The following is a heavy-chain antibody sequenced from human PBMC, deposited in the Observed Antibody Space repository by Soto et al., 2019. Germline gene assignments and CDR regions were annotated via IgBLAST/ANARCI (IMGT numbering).Heavy chain of an antibody. J-gene: IGHJ5*02. CDR1: GFTFSSYS. D-gene: IGHD2-2*01. Sequence: EVQLVESGGGLVKPGGSLRLSCAASGFTFSSYSMNWVRQAPGKGLEWVSSISSGSSDIYYADSVKGRFTISRDNAKNTLLLQMISLRAEDTAVYYCARAKIPAALLNWFDPWGQGTLVTVSS. CDR3: ARAKIPAALLNWFDP. CDR2: ISSGSSDI. V-gene: IGHV3-21*01.